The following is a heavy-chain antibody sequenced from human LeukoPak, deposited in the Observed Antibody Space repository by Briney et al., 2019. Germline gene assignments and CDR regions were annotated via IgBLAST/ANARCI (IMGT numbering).Heavy chain of an antibody. V-gene: IGHV3-21*01. CDR1: GFTFSSYS. D-gene: IGHD6-19*01. Sequence: PGGSLRLSCAASGFTFSSYSMNWVRQAPGKGLEWVSSISSSSSNIYYADSVKGRFAISRDNAKNSLYLQMNSLRAEDTAVYYCARGKQWLASLIDYWGQGTLVTVSS. CDR2: ISSSSSNI. J-gene: IGHJ4*02. CDR3: ARGKQWLASLIDY.